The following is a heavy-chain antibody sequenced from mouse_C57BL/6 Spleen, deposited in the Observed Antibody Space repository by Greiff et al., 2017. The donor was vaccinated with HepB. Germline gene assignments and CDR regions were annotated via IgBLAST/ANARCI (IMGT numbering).Heavy chain of an antibody. CDR2: INPYNGGT. J-gene: IGHJ3*01. V-gene: IGHV1-19*01. CDR1: GYTFTDYY. CDR3: ASYDYDGAGFAY. D-gene: IGHD2-4*01. Sequence: EVKLMESGPVLVKPGASVKMSCKASGYTFTDYYMNWVKQSHGKSLEWIGVINPYNGGTSYNQKFKGKATLTVDKSSSTAYMELNSLTSEDSAVYYCASYDYDGAGFAYWGQGTLVTVSA.